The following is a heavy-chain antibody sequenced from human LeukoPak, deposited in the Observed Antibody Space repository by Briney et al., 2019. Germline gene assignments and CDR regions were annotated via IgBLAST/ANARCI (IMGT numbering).Heavy chain of an antibody. Sequence: GASVKVSSKASGYTFTSNGFSWVRQAPGQGLEWMGWISGYNGNTNYAQKLQGRVTMTTDTSTSTAYMELRSLRSDDTAVYYCARVSSSSDAFDIWGQGTMVSVSS. V-gene: IGHV1-18*04. CDR1: GYTFTSNG. D-gene: IGHD6-6*01. J-gene: IGHJ3*02. CDR2: ISGYNGNT. CDR3: ARVSSSSDAFDI.